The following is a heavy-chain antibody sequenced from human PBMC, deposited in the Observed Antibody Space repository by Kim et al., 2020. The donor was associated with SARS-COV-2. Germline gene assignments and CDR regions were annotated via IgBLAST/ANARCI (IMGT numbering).Heavy chain of an antibody. CDR3: AGHLYDSGRFDY. CDR2: IYYSGST. V-gene: IGHV4-59*13. J-gene: IGHJ4*02. D-gene: IGHD3-10*01. CDR1: GGSISTYY. Sequence: SETLSLTCAVSGGSISTYYWRWIRQPPGKGLEWIGYIYYSGSTNYNPSLKSRVTISVDTSKNHFSLKLSSVTAADTAVYYCAGHLYDSGRFDYWGQGTQVTVSS.